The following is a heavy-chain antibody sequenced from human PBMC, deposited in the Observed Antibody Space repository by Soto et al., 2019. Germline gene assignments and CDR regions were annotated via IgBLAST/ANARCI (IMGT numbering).Heavy chain of an antibody. CDR3: AAEAGIVVVPAARNPYYFVY. V-gene: IGHV3-23*01. Sequence: EVQLLESGGGLVQPGGSLRLSCAASGFTFSSYAMSWVRQAPGKGLEWVSAISGSGGSTYYADSVKGQLTIFRDNYKNSQYLQMNGMGAEDTAVYYCAAEAGIVVVPAARNPYYFVYWGQGTLVTVSS. CDR2: ISGSGGST. D-gene: IGHD2-2*01. CDR1: GFTFSSYA. J-gene: IGHJ4*02.